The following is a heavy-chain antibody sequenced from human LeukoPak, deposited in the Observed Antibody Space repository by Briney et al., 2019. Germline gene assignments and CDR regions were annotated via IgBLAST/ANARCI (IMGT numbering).Heavy chain of an antibody. J-gene: IGHJ4*02. V-gene: IGHV3-23*01. Sequence: GGSLRLSCTASGFTFSSYTMTWVRQAPGKGLKWVSTITTGDGNTYYADSVKGRFTVSRDNSKNTLYLHMNSLRAEDTAVYYCAKARLAATGTHFDYWGQGTLVTVSS. D-gene: IGHD6-13*01. CDR2: ITTGDGNT. CDR3: AKARLAATGTHFDY. CDR1: GFTFSSYT.